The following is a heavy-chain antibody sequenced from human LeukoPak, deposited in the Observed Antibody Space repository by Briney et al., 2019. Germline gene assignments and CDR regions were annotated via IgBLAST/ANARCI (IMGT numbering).Heavy chain of an antibody. V-gene: IGHV3-20*01. CDR2: INWNGGST. J-gene: IGHJ3*02. Sequence: GGSLRLSCAASGFTFHDYGMSWVRQAPGKGLEWVSDINWNGGSTGYADSVKGRFTISRDNAKNSLYLQMNGLRVEDTALYHCARSYCSSSSCYVTNDAFDIWGQGTMVTVSS. D-gene: IGHD2-2*01. CDR1: GFTFHDYG. CDR3: ARSYCSSSSCYVTNDAFDI.